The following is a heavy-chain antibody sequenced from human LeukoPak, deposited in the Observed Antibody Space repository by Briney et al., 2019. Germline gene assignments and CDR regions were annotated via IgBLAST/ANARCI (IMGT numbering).Heavy chain of an antibody. CDR1: GSXXXYY. CDR2: IYYSGST. V-gene: IGHV4-59*01. J-gene: IGHJ4*02. CDR3: ARRKGGDCFDY. Sequence: GSXXXYYWSWVRQPPGKGLEWMGYIYYSGSTNYTPSLKSRVTISVDTSKNQFSLKLSSVTAADTAVYYCARRKGGDCFDYWGQGTLVTVSS. D-gene: IGHD2-21*01.